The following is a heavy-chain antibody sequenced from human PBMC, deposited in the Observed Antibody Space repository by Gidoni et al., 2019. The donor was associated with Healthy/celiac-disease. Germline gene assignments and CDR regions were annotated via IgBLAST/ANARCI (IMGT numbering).Heavy chain of an antibody. D-gene: IGHD6-13*01. Sequence: QGQLQQGGAGLLKPSETRSLTCAVYGGSCSGYYWSWIRQPPGKGLEWIGKINNRGMPHYNPSLKSRVTISVDTSNNQFSLKLSSVTAADTAVYYCARGGPRYSRLSDYWGQGTLVTVSS. CDR1: GGSCSGYY. CDR3: ARGGPRYSRLSDY. J-gene: IGHJ4*02. CDR2: INNRGMP. V-gene: IGHV4-34*01.